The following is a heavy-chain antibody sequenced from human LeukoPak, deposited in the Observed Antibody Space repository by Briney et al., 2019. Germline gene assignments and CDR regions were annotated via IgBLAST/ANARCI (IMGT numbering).Heavy chain of an antibody. Sequence: GASVKVSCKASGYTFTSYAMHWVRQAPGHRLEWMGWINAGNGNTKYSQKFQGRVTITRDTSASTAYMELSSLRSEDTAVYYCARSRPYGSGSYFDYWGQGTLVTVSS. CDR1: GYTFTSYA. V-gene: IGHV1-3*01. D-gene: IGHD3-10*01. CDR3: ARSRPYGSGSYFDY. J-gene: IGHJ4*02. CDR2: INAGNGNT.